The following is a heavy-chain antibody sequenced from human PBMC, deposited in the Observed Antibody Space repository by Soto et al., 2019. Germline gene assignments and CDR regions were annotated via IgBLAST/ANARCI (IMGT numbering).Heavy chain of an antibody. CDR1: GFTFRSYA. CDR2: ISGSGIRT. CDR3: ATAPFCPDCYFAL. Sequence: DVQLLESGGGLVQPGGSLRLSCAASGFTFRSYAMSWVRQAPGKGLEWVSGISGSGIRTHYADSVKGRFTVSRDNSKTTLYLQTHRLSAGATAVYICATAPFCPDCYFALWGRGTLVTVSS. J-gene: IGHJ2*01. V-gene: IGHV3-23*01.